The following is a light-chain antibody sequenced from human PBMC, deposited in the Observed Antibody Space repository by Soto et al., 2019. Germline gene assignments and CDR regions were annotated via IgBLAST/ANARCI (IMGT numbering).Light chain of an antibody. Sequence: EKVMTQSPATLSVSPGERATLSCRASQSVRSAVAWYQQKPGQPPRLLIYDASTRATGIPARFRGSGSGTEFTLTISSLQSEDFAVYYCQQYNNWPLTFGGGTKVDNK. CDR2: DAS. CDR1: QSVRSA. J-gene: IGKJ4*01. CDR3: QQYNNWPLT. V-gene: IGKV3-15*01.